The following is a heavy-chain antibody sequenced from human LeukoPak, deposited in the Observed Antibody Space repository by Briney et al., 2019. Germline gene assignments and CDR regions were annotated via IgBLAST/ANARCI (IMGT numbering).Heavy chain of an antibody. Sequence: PGGSLRLSCAASGFTFSSYWMSWVRQAPGKGLEWVANIKQVGSEKYYVDSVKGRFTISRDNAKNTVYLQMNSLRTEDTAVYYCARGLPNYYGMDVWGQGTTVTVSS. CDR2: IKQVGSEK. V-gene: IGHV3-7*01. CDR1: GFTFSSYW. CDR3: ARGLPNYYGMDV. J-gene: IGHJ6*02.